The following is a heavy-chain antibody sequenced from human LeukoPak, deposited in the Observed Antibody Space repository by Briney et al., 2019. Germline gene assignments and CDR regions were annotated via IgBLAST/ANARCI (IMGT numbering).Heavy chain of an antibody. CDR2: IIPIFGTA. CDR1: GGTFSSYA. V-gene: IGHV1-69*13. D-gene: IGHD2-15*01. Sequence: SVKVSCKASGGTFSSYAISWVRQAPGQGLEWMGGIIPIFGTANYAQKFQGRVTITADESTSTAYMELSSLRSEDTAVYYCARAIPPVVVAAINNWFDPWGQGTLVTVSS. CDR3: ARAIPPVVVAAINNWFDP. J-gene: IGHJ5*02.